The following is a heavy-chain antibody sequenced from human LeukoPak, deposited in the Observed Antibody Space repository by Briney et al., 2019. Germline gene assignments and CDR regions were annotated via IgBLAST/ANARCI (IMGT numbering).Heavy chain of an antibody. D-gene: IGHD4-17*01. V-gene: IGHV3-21*01. Sequence: GGSLRLSCAASGFTYSSYSMNWVRQAPGKGLEWVSSISSSSYIYYADSVKGRFTISRDNAKNSLYLQMNSLRAEDTAVYYCARDLDYGDYGQFGGYWGQGTLVTVSS. CDR2: ISSSSYI. J-gene: IGHJ4*02. CDR3: ARDLDYGDYGQFGGY. CDR1: GFTYSSYS.